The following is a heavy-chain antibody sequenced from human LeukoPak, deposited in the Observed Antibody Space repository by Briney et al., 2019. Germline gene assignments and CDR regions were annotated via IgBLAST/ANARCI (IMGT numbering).Heavy chain of an antibody. Sequence: PGGSLRLSCAASGFSLSRYWMSWVRQAPGKGLEWVANIKQDGSEQYYADSVKGRFTISRDNPQNSLYLQMNSLRADDTAVYYCARGAGYCTSTGCYGSDWFDSWGQGVLVTVSS. D-gene: IGHD2-2*01. J-gene: IGHJ5*01. V-gene: IGHV3-7*05. CDR3: ARGAGYCTSTGCYGSDWFDS. CDR2: IKQDGSEQ. CDR1: GFSLSRYW.